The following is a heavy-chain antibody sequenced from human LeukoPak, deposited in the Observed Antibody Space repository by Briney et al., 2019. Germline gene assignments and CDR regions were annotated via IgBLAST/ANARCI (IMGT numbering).Heavy chain of an antibody. CDR3: AKAPISSWYYFDY. V-gene: IGHV3-30*18. CDR1: GFTFSSYG. D-gene: IGHD6-13*01. J-gene: IGHJ4*02. Sequence: PGGSLRLSCVTSGFTFSSYGMHWVRQVPGKGLEWVAVISYDGSNKYYADSVKGRFTISRDNSKNTLYLQMNSLRAEDTAVYYCAKAPISSWYYFDYWGQGTLVTVSS. CDR2: ISYDGSNK.